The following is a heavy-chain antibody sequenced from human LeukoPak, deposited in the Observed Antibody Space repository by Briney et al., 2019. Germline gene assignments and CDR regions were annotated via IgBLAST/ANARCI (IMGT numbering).Heavy chain of an antibody. CDR3: ARQVPAAIGGFEV. D-gene: IGHD2-2*02. J-gene: IGHJ4*02. CDR1: GYSFTSYW. CDR2: IYPGDSDT. Sequence: GESLKISCKGSGYSFTSYWIGWVRQIPGKGLEWMGIIYPGDSDTRYSPSFQGQVTISADKSISTAYLQWSSLKASDTAMYYCARQVPAAIGGFEVWGQGTLVTVSS. V-gene: IGHV5-51*01.